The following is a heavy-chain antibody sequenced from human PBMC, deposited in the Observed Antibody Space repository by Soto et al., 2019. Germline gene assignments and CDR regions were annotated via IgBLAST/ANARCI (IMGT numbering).Heavy chain of an antibody. J-gene: IGHJ6*03. CDR3: AKDGVGINYYYYYMDV. D-gene: IGHD1-26*01. V-gene: IGHV3-9*01. Sequence: GGSLRLSCAASGFTFDDYAMHWVRQAPGKGLEWVSGISWNSGSIGYADSVKGRFTISRDNAKNSLYLQMNSLRAENTALHYCAKDGVGINYYYYYMDVWGKGTTVTVSS. CDR2: ISWNSGSI. CDR1: GFTFDDYA.